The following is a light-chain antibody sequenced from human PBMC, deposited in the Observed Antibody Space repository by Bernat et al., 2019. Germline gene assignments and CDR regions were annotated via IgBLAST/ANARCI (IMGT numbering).Light chain of an antibody. CDR2: EVT. CDR3: CSYAGRSTFDV. V-gene: IGLV2-23*02. J-gene: IGLJ2*01. Sequence: QSALTQPASVSGSPGQSITISCTGTSSDVGSYNLVSWYQQHPGKDPKRILYEVTKRPSGVSNRFCGTKSGNTASLTLSGLQPEDEADYFWCSYAGRSTFDVFGGGTELTVL. CDR1: SSDVGSYNL.